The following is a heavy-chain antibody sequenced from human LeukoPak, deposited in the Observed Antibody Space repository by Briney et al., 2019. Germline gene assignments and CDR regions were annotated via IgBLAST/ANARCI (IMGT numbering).Heavy chain of an antibody. CDR3: ARESVGAKYYFDY. D-gene: IGHD1-26*01. V-gene: IGHV3-33*01. Sequence: GGSLRLSCAASGFTFSSYGMHWVRQAPGKGLEWVAVIWYDGSNKYYADSVKGRFTISRDNSKNTLYLQMNSLRAEDTAVYYCARESVGAKYYFDYWGQGTLVTVSS. CDR1: GFTFSSYG. CDR2: IWYDGSNK. J-gene: IGHJ4*02.